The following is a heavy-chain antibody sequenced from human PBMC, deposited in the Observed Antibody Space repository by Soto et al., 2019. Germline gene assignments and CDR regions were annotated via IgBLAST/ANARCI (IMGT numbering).Heavy chain of an antibody. CDR1: GGXISSYY. V-gene: IGHV4-59*01. Sequence: PSETLSLTCTVSGGXISSYYWSWIRQPPGKGLEWIGYIYYSGSTNYNPSLKSRVTISVDTSKNQFSLKLSSVTASDSAVYYCARAGSSWAFDIWGQGTMVTVSS. D-gene: IGHD6-13*01. CDR2: IYYSGST. J-gene: IGHJ3*02. CDR3: ARAGSSWAFDI.